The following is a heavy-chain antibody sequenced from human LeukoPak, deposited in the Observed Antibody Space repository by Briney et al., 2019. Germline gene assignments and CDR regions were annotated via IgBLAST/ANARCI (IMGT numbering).Heavy chain of an antibody. CDR3: VKDLSYESSGSVSDY. D-gene: IGHD3-22*01. CDR1: GFTFEDYT. V-gene: IGHV3-43*01. CDR2: ISWDGTT. Sequence: GGSLRLSCAASGFTFEDYTMHWVRQAPGKTLEWVSLISWDGTTYYTDSMKGRFTISRDNSKNSLYLQMDTLRSEDTAYYYCVKDLSYESSGSVSDYWGQGTLVTVSS. J-gene: IGHJ4*02.